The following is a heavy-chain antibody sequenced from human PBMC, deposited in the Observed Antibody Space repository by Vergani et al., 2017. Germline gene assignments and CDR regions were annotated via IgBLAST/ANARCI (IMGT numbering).Heavy chain of an antibody. V-gene: IGHV1-69-2*01. CDR2: VDPEDGET. Sequence: EVQLVQSGAEVKKPGATMKISCKVSGYTFTDHYMHWVKQAPGKGLEWMGLVDPEDGETIYAEKFKGRVTIAADTATDTAHFVLSSLRSEDTAVYYGATPQTVTTGGMEVWGQGTTVIVSS. CDR3: ATPQTVTTGGMEV. CDR1: GYTFTDHY. D-gene: IGHD4-17*01. J-gene: IGHJ6*02.